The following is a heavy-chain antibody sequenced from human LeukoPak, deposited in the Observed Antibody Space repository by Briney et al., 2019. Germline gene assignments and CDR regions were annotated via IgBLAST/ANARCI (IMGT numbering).Heavy chain of an antibody. CDR2: ISSSGGST. CDR1: GFTFSIYA. Sequence: GGSLRLSCAVSGFTFSIYAMSWVRQAPGKGLEWVSTISSSGGSTYYADSVKGRFTVSRDNSKNTLYLQVNSLRAEDTAVYYCAKGGKWDVTPFDYWGQGTLVTVSS. CDR3: AKGGKWDVTPFDY. V-gene: IGHV3-23*01. J-gene: IGHJ4*02. D-gene: IGHD1-26*01.